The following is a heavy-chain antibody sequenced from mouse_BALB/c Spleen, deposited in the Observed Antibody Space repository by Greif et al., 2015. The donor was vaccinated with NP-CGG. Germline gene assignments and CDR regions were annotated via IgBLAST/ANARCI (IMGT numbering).Heavy chain of an antibody. CDR3: ARGLQLGRAMDY. Sequence: EVQGVESGGGLVKPGGSLKLSCAASGFTFSSYAMSWVRQSPEKRLEWVAEISSGGSYTYYPDTVTGRFTISRDNAKNTLCLEMSSLRSEDTAMYYCARGLQLGRAMDYWGQGTSVTVPS. J-gene: IGHJ4*01. D-gene: IGHD4-1*02. CDR1: GFTFSSYA. V-gene: IGHV5-9-4*01. CDR2: ISSGGSYT.